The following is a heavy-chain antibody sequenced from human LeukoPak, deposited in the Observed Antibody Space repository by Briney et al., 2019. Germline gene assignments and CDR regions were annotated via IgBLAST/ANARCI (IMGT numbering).Heavy chain of an antibody. Sequence: GSLRLSCAASGFTFSDYSMNWVRQAPGKGLEGVSSISRRSRHLYYAGSVKGRFTISRDNAKNSLYLQMNSLRAEDMAVYYCVRDLMGAGGTTAYFHHWGQGTLVTVSS. CDR3: VRDLMGAGGTTAYFHH. CDR2: ISRRSRHL. CDR1: GFTFSDYS. V-gene: IGHV3-21*01. J-gene: IGHJ1*01. D-gene: IGHD1-1*01.